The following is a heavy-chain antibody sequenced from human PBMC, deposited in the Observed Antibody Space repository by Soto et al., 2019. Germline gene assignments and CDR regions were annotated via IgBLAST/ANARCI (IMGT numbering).Heavy chain of an antibody. CDR2: IWYDGSNK. CDR1: GFTLSSYG. J-gene: IGHJ4*02. V-gene: IGHV3-33*01. D-gene: IGHD5-12*01. Sequence: GGSMRLSCAASGFTLSSYGMHWVRQAPGKGLEWVAVIWYDGSNKYYADSVKGRFTISRDNSKNTLYLQMNSLRAEDTAVYYCARDFPAYSGYDGSLDYWGQGTLVTVSS. CDR3: ARDFPAYSGYDGSLDY.